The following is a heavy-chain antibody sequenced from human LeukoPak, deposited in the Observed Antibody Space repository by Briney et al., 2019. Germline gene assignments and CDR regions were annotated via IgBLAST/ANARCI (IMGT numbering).Heavy chain of an antibody. CDR1: GYTFTGYY. CDR3: AKGGRSSWFLVEEFDY. V-gene: IGHV1-2*02. D-gene: IGHD6-13*01. Sequence: GASVKVSCKASGYTFTGYYIHWVRQAPGQGLEWMGWINPSSGDTNYAQKFQGRVTMTSDTSVTTAYMELSTLRSDDTAVYYCAKGGRSSWFLVEEFDYWGQGTPVIVSS. J-gene: IGHJ4*02. CDR2: INPSSGDT.